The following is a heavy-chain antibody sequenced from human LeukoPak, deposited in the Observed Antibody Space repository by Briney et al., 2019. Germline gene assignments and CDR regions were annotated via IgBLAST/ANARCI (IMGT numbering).Heavy chain of an antibody. D-gene: IGHD1-26*01. CDR2: IIPLFCTP. V-gene: IGHV1-69*13. CDR3: ARVGVLVGARGYFDY. CDR1: GYSFKNYA. J-gene: IGHJ4*02. Sequence: ASVKVSCKAAGYSFKNYAIHWVRQVPGQELEWMGGIIPLFCTPDYAQKFQGRVTITADEFTSTAYMELSSLGSEDTAFYFCARVGVLVGARGYFDYWGQGTLVTVSS.